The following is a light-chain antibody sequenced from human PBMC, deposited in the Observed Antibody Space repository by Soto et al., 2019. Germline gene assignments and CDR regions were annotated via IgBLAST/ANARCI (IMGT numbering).Light chain of an antibody. Sequence: DIQMTQSPSSLSASVGDTVTITCRASQSISVHLNWYQQKPGKVPKLLIYAASNLQSGVPSSFSGSGSETDLALAISSLQPEDFASYYCEQSYISPYTFGQGTKLQIK. CDR3: EQSYISPYT. CDR1: QSISVH. J-gene: IGKJ2*01. V-gene: IGKV1-39*01. CDR2: AAS.